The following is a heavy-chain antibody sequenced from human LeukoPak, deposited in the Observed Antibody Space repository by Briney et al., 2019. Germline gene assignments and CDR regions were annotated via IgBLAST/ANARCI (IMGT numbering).Heavy chain of an antibody. CDR1: GFTFSNYN. V-gene: IGHV3-21*01. J-gene: IGHJ6*03. CDR3: ARDPYNGSYGDDYYYYMDV. D-gene: IGHD1-26*01. Sequence: TGGSLRLSCAASGFTFSNYNMNWVRQTPGKGLEWVSSITRGSIYTFYADSVEGRFTISRDNAKNSLSLQMNSLRAEDTAVYYCARDPYNGSYGDDYYYYMDVWGKGTTVTISS. CDR2: ITRGSIYT.